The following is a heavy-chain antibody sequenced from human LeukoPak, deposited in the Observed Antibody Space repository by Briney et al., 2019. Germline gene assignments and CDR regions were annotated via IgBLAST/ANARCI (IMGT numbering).Heavy chain of an antibody. CDR1: GYTLTELS. CDR3: ATSTTAMVTIDFDY. Sequence: ASVKVSCKVSGYTLTELSMYWVRQAPGKGLERMGGFDPEDGETIYAQKFQGRVTMTEDTSTDTAYMELSSLRSEDTAVYYCATSTTAMVTIDFDYWGQGTLVTVSS. J-gene: IGHJ4*02. D-gene: IGHD5-18*01. CDR2: FDPEDGET. V-gene: IGHV1-24*01.